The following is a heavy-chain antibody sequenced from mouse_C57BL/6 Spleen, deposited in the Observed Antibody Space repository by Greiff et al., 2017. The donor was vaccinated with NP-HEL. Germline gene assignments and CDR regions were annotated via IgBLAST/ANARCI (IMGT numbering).Heavy chain of an antibody. V-gene: IGHV1-54*01. J-gene: IGHJ4*01. CDR1: GYAFTNYL. CDR3: PRWDYTYYAMDC. CDR2: INPGSGGT. Sequence: QVQLQQSGAELVRPGTSVKVSCKASGYAFTNYLIEWVKQRPGQGLEWIGVINPGSGGTNYNEKFKGKATLTADKSSSTAYMQLSSLTSEDSAVYFCPRWDYTYYAMDCWGQGTSVTVSS. D-gene: IGHD2-13*01.